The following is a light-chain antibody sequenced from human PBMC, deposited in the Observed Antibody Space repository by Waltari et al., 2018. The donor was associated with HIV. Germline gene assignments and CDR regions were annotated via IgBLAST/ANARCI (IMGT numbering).Light chain of an antibody. V-gene: IGLV1-44*01. Sequence: QSVLTQPPSASGTPGQRVTISCSGSSSNIGINTVNWYQHLPGTAPKLLIYSSNQRPSGVPDRFSGSKSGTSASLAISGLQSEDEADYYCAAWDDRPNGWVFGGGTKLTVL. CDR2: SSN. CDR3: AAWDDRPNGWV. CDR1: SSNIGINT. J-gene: IGLJ3*02.